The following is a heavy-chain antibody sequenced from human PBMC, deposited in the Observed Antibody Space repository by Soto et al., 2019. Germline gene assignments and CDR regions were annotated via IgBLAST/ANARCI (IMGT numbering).Heavy chain of an antibody. CDR2: IYPGDSDT. J-gene: IGHJ3*02. Sequence: GESLKISCKGSGYSFTSYWIGWVRQMPGKGLEWMGIIYPGDSDTRYSPSFQGQVTISADKSISTAYLQWSSLKASDTAMYYCARLASSVRYFDWLSAFDIWGQGTMVTVSS. CDR1: GYSFTSYW. CDR3: ARLASSVRYFDWLSAFDI. D-gene: IGHD3-9*01. V-gene: IGHV5-51*01.